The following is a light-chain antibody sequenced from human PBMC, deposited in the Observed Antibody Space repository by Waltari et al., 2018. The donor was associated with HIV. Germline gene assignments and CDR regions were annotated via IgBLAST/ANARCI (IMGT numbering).Light chain of an antibody. CDR1: QTVSSS. CDR3: QQYNNWPYT. V-gene: IGKV3-15*01. CDR2: GAS. J-gene: IGKJ2*01. Sequence: EIVMTQSPATLSVSPGERVTLSCRASQTVSSSLAWYQQKPGQAPRLLIFGASARATGIPARFIGSGSGTEFALTISSLQSEDFAVYYCQQYNNWPYTFGQGTKLEIK.